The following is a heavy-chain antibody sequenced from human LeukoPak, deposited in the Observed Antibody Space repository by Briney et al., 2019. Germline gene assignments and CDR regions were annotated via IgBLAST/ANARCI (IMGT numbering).Heavy chain of an antibody. CDR3: ARLGPSYGGDPYYFDY. D-gene: IGHD5-18*01. CDR2: IYPGDSDT. Sequence: GESLKISCKGSGYSFTTYWIAWVRQMPGKGLEWMGIIYPGDSDTRYSPSFQGQVTISADKSISTAYLQWSSLKASDTAMYYCARLGPSYGGDPYYFDYWGQGTLVTVSS. CDR1: GYSFTTYW. V-gene: IGHV5-51*01. J-gene: IGHJ4*02.